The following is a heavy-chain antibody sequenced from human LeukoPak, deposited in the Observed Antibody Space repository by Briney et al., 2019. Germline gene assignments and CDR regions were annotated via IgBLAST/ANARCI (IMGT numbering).Heavy chain of an antibody. CDR1: GGSISSYY. J-gene: IGHJ6*02. D-gene: IGHD6-13*01. Sequence: SETLSLTCTVSGGSISSYYWSWIRQPPGKGLEWIGYIYYSGSTNYNPSLKSRVTISVDTSKNQFSLKLSSVTAADTAVYYCAGSIAAAGTGYYYYYGMDVWGQGTTVTVSS. CDR2: IYYSGST. V-gene: IGHV4-59*08. CDR3: AGSIAAAGTGYYYYYGMDV.